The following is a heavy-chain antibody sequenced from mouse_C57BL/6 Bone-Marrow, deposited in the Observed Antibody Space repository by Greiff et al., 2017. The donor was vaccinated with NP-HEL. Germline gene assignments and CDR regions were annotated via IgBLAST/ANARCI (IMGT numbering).Heavy chain of an antibody. V-gene: IGHV1-55*01. CDR3: ARRDNDNMDYAMDY. D-gene: IGHD3-3*01. Sequence: QVQLQQPGAELVKPGASVKMSCKASGYTFTSYWITWVKQRPGQGLEWIGYIYPGSGSTNYTEKFKGKATLTVDTSSSTAYMQLSSLTSEDSAVNYCARRDNDNMDYAMDYWGQGTSVTVSS. CDR1: GYTFTSYW. CDR2: IYPGSGST. J-gene: IGHJ4*01.